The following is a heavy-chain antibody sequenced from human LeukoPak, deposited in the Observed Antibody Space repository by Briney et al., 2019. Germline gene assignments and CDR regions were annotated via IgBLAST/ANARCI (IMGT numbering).Heavy chain of an antibody. V-gene: IGHV3-66*01. CDR3: ASYGGNPLDAFDI. D-gene: IGHD4-23*01. Sequence: GGSLRLSCAASGFTVSSNYMSWVRQAPGKGLEWVSVIYSGGSTYYADSVKGRFTISRDNSKNTLYLQMNSLRAEDTAVYYCASYGGNPLDAFDIWGQGTMVTVYS. J-gene: IGHJ3*02. CDR1: GFTVSSNY. CDR2: IYSGGST.